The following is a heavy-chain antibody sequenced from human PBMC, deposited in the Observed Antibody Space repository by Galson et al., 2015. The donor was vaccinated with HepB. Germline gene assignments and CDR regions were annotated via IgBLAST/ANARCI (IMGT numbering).Heavy chain of an antibody. Sequence: SLRLSCAASGFNFNSFAMHWVRQAPDKRLDWVAVISYAGSNINYADSVKGRFTISRDNFKNTLYLEMNDVTTEDTGVYFCASGQGGLAPAGSPLDYWGQGTLVTVSS. D-gene: IGHD6-19*01. CDR2: ISYAGSNI. J-gene: IGHJ4*02. V-gene: IGHV3-30*03. CDR3: ASGQGGLAPAGSPLDY. CDR1: GFNFNSFA.